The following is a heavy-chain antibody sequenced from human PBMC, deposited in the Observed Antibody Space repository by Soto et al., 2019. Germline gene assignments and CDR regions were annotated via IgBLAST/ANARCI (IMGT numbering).Heavy chain of an antibody. CDR2: IYYSGTT. V-gene: IGHV4-31*03. D-gene: IGHD3-22*01. Sequence: SETLSLTCTVSGGSIITGDHYWSWVRQLPGKGLEWIGYIYYSGTTYENPSLRSRLTMSLDTSKNQFSLRLSSVTAADTAVYYCATYYDSSGPTFDFWGQGTPVTVSS. CDR3: ATYYDSSGPTFDF. J-gene: IGHJ4*02. CDR1: GGSIITGDHY.